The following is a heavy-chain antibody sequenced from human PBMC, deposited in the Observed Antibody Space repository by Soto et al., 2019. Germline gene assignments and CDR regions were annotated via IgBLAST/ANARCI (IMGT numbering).Heavy chain of an antibody. Sequence: GGSLRLSCAASGYTFSSHGMHWVRQAPGKGLEWVAVISYDGGHKYYADSVKGRFTISRDNSKNTLYLQMNSLRAEDTAVYYCAKETQFIAVAGTCPLDYWGQGTLVTVSS. V-gene: IGHV3-30*18. CDR3: AKETQFIAVAGTCPLDY. CDR1: GYTFSSHG. J-gene: IGHJ4*02. D-gene: IGHD6-19*01. CDR2: ISYDGGHK.